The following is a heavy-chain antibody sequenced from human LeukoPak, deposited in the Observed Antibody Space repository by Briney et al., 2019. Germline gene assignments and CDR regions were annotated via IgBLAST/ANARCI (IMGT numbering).Heavy chain of an antibody. CDR3: AMSEGLGRSYDSSGYYYSYFDY. D-gene: IGHD3-22*01. CDR1: GGSFSGYY. Sequence: SETLSLTCAVYGGSFSGYYWSWIRQPPGKGLEWIGEINHSGSTNYNPSLKSRVTISVDTSKNQFSLKLSSVTAADTAVYYCAMSEGLGRSYDSSGYYYSYFDYWGQGTLVTVSS. J-gene: IGHJ4*02. V-gene: IGHV4-34*01. CDR2: INHSGST.